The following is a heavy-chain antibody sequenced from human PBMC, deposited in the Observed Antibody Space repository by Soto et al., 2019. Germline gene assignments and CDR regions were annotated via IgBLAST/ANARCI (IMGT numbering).Heavy chain of an antibody. Sequence: QVQLVESGGVVVQPGRSLRLSCAASGFTFSNYALHWVRQAPGKGLEWVALMSYDGTDKYYADSVKGRFTISRDNSKNTLYLQMSSLTVEDTAVYYCARAPNRLGGFWFDPWGQGTLVTVSS. CDR1: GFTFSNYA. V-gene: IGHV3-30-3*01. J-gene: IGHJ5*02. CDR2: MSYDGTDK. CDR3: ARAPNRLGGFWFDP. D-gene: IGHD1-26*01.